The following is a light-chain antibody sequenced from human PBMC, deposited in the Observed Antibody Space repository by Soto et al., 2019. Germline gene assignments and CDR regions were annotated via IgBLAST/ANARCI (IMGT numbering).Light chain of an antibody. V-gene: IGKV1-39*01. CDR1: QSISSH. J-gene: IGKJ4*01. CDR2: AAS. Sequence: DIQMTQSPSSLSASVGDRVTITCRASQSISSHLHWYQQKPGKAPEVLIYAASSLQSGVPSRFSGSGSGTDFTLTIGSLQPEDSATYFCQQSYSTPSTFGGGTKVEIK. CDR3: QQSYSTPST.